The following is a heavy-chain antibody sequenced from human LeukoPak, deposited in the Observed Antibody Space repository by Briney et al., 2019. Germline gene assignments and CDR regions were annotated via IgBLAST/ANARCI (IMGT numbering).Heavy chain of an antibody. J-gene: IGHJ3*02. Sequence: ASVKVSCKASGGTFSSYAISWVRQAPGQGLEWVGRIIPILGIANYAQKFQGRVTITADKSTSTAYMELSSLRSEDTAVYYCARDTTMGAFDIWGQGTMVTVSS. CDR2: IIPILGIA. CDR1: GGTFSSYA. CDR3: ARDTTMGAFDI. V-gene: IGHV1-69*04. D-gene: IGHD3-10*01.